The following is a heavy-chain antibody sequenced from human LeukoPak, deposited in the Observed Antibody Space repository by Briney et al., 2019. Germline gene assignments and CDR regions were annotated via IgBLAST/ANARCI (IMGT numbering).Heavy chain of an antibody. D-gene: IGHD2-2*01. CDR3: ARPGDCSSTSCYLDFDY. CDR1: GGTFSSYA. J-gene: IGHJ4*02. V-gene: IGHV1-69*13. Sequence: SVKVSCKASGGTFSSYAISWVRQAPGQGLEWMGGIIPIFGTANYAQKFQGRVTITADESTSTAYMELSSLRSEDTAVYYCARPGDCSSTSCYLDFDYWGQGTLVTVSS. CDR2: IIPIFGTA.